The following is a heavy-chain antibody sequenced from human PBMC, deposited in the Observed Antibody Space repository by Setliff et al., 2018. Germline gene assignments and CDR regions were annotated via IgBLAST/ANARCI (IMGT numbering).Heavy chain of an antibody. Sequence: SETLSLTCTVSGGSISSSSYYWGWIRQPPGKGLEWIGSIYYSGSTYYNPSLKSRVAISVDTSKNQFSLKLSSVTAADTAVYYCARDKPEGYNFWSGYLGGGLMDVWGQGTTVT. V-gene: IGHV4-39*07. CDR1: GGSISSSSYY. J-gene: IGHJ6*02. D-gene: IGHD3-3*01. CDR2: IYYSGST. CDR3: ARDKPEGYNFWSGYLGGGLMDV.